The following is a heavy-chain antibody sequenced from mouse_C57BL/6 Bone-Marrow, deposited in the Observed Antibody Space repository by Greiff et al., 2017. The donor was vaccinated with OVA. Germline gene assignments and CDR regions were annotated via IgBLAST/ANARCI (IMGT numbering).Heavy chain of an antibody. CDR1: GYTFTSYW. CDR3: ARRDYYGSSFY. D-gene: IGHD1-1*01. Sequence: QVQLKQPGAELVMPGASVKLSCKASGYTFTSYWMHWVKQRPGQGLEWIGEIDPSDSYTNYNQKFKGKSTLTVDKSSSTAYMQLSSLTSEDSAVYYCARRDYYGSSFYWGQGTTLTVSS. J-gene: IGHJ2*01. CDR2: IDPSDSYT. V-gene: IGHV1-69*01.